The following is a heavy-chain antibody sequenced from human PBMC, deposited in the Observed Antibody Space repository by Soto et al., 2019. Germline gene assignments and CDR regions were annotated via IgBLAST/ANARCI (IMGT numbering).Heavy chain of an antibody. J-gene: IGHJ6*02. Sequence: QVQRVESGGGVVQPGRSLRLSCAASGFTFSSYDMYWVRQAPGKGLEWVAVISYEGSNKYYADSVKGRFTISRDNSKNTLYLQMNSLRAEDTAVYYCAGGSSWYGYYYYGMDVWGQGTTVTVSS. CDR3: AGGSSWYGYYYYGMDV. CDR1: GFTFSSYD. CDR2: ISYEGSNK. V-gene: IGHV3-30-3*01. D-gene: IGHD6-13*01.